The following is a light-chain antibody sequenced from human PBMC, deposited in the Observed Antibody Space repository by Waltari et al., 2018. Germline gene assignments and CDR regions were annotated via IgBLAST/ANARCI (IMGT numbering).Light chain of an antibody. CDR1: NNDVGAYNH. J-gene: IGLJ1*01. CDR2: DVN. V-gene: IGLV2-14*03. Sequence: QSALTQPGSVSGSPGQSITISCHGTNNDVGAYNHVSWYRNYAGKEPTLIIYDVNKRPSGVSDRFSGSKSGLTASLTISGLQTEDEADYYCNSYTSTSTPYVFGTGTKVIVL. CDR3: NSYTSTSTPYV.